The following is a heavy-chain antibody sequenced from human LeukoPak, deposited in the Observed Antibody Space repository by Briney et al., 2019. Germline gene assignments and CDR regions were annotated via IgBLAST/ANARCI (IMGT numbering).Heavy chain of an antibody. CDR3: GRELKLRHDVIDM. CDR1: GASVNNFY. CDR2: IFNTGSA. V-gene: IGHV4-59*02. D-gene: IGHD1-7*01. Sequence: SGTLSLTCTVSGASVNNFYWSWIRQAPGKGLEWIGHIFNTGSANYNPSLKSRVSISLDTSKNQVSLQLSSRTAADTAVYYCGRELKLRHDVIDMGGEGT. J-gene: IGHJ3*02.